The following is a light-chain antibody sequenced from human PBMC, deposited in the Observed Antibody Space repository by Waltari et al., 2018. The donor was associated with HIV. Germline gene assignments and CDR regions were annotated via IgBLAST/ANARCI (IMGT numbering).Light chain of an antibody. CDR1: ALTTKH. V-gene: IGLV3-10*01. CDR2: ENS. J-gene: IGLJ2*01. CDR3: YSTDSSCYPL. Sequence: SYEMTQPPSVSVSPGQAARIICTGDALTTKHAYWYQQTSGQAPVLVIYENSERPSVIPERFSGSSSGTMATLTISGAQVEDEADYYCYSTDSSCYPLFGGGTKLTVL.